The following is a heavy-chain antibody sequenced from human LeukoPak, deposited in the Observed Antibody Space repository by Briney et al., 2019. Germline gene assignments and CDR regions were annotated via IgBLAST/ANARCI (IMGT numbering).Heavy chain of an antibody. D-gene: IGHD5-12*01. CDR3: ATGRVDLHAFQI. V-gene: IGHV4-34*01. CDR2: INHSGNT. J-gene: IGHJ3*02. Sequence: PSETLSLTCAVYGGSFSGYYWTWIRQPPGKGLEWIGEINHSGNTSYSPSLKSRVTISIDTSKNQLSLKLTSVTAADTAVYYCATGRVDLHAFQIWGQGTRVTVSS. CDR1: GGSFSGYY.